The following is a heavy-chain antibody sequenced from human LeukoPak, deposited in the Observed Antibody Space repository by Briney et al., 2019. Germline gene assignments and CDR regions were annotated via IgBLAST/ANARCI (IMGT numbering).Heavy chain of an antibody. V-gene: IGHV1-18*04. CDR2: IRAYTGNT. Sequence: GSLRVSCTASGYTFAGYGISWVRQAPGQGLEWMGLIRAYTGNTNYAQTLPGRVTMTTDTSTSTAYMELRSLRSDDTAVYYCARTDNWKLGWGYYYGMDVWGKGTTVTVSS. CDR1: GYTFAGYG. D-gene: IGHD1-1*01. CDR3: ARTDNWKLGWGYYYGMDV. J-gene: IGHJ6*04.